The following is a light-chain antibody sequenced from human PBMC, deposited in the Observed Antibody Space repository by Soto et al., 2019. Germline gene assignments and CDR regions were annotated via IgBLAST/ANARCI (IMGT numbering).Light chain of an antibody. CDR1: QSVSSSY. J-gene: IGKJ4*01. Sequence: EIVLTQSPGTLSLSPGERATLSCRASQSVSSSYLAWYQQKPGQAPRLLIYDASNRAYGVPARFRGSGSGTNFTLTIASLEPDDFAVYYCQQRSNWPYLTFGGGTKVDIK. CDR2: DAS. CDR3: QQRSNWPYLT. V-gene: IGKV3D-20*02.